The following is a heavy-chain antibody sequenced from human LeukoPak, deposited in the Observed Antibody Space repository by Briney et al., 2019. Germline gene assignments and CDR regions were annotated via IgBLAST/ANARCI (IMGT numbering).Heavy chain of an antibody. Sequence: GGSLRLSCAASGFTFSSYGMHWVRQAPGKGLEWVADIWYGGSNKYYADSVKGRFTISRDNSKNTLYLQMNSLRAEDTVVYYCARDGELPADYWGQGTLVTVSS. D-gene: IGHD1-26*01. CDR2: IWYGGSNK. J-gene: IGHJ4*02. CDR3: ARDGELPADY. CDR1: GFTFSSYG. V-gene: IGHV3-33*01.